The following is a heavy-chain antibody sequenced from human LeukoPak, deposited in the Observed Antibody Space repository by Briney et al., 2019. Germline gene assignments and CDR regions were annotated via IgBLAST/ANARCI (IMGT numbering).Heavy chain of an antibody. V-gene: IGHV1-8*01. Sequence: ASVKVSCKASGYTFTSYDINWVRQATGQGLEWMGWMNPNSGNTGYAQKFQGRVTMTRNTSISTAYMELSSLRSEDTAVYYCARPQGPSYYDSSGPLDYWGQGTLVTVHS. D-gene: IGHD3-22*01. CDR3: ARPQGPSYYDSSGPLDY. CDR1: GYTFTSYD. CDR2: MNPNSGNT. J-gene: IGHJ4*02.